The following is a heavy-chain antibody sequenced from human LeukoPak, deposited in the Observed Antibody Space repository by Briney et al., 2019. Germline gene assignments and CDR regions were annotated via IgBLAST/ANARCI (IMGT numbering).Heavy chain of an antibody. CDR3: AKDRSIAARRAFDI. V-gene: IGHV3-23*01. D-gene: IGHD6-6*01. J-gene: IGHJ3*02. CDR2: ISGSATNT. CDR1: GFTFSSYA. Sequence: QSGGSLRLSCAASGFTFSSYAMSWVRQAPGKGLEWVSAISGSATNTYYPDSVKGRFTIYRDNSKNTLHLQMNNLRAEDTAVYYFAKDRSIAARRAFDIWGRGKMVTVSS.